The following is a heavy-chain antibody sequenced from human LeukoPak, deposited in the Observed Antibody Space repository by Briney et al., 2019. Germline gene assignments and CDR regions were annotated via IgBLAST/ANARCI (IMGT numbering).Heavy chain of an antibody. V-gene: IGHV5-51*01. CDR3: ARGLCCSGGSCYLDY. CDR2: IYPGDSDT. J-gene: IGHJ4*02. D-gene: IGHD2-15*01. Sequence: GESLKISCKGSGYIFTSYWIGWVRQMPGKGLEWMGIIYPGDSDTRYSPSFQGQVTISADKSTSTAYLQWSSLKASDTAMYYCARGLCCSGGSCYLDYWGQGTLVTVSS. CDR1: GYIFTSYW.